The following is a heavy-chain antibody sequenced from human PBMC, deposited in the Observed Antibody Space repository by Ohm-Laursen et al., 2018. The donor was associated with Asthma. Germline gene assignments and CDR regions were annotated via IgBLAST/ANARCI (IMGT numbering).Heavy chain of an antibody. Sequence: SLRLSCTASGFTFSNYWMSWVRQAPGKGLEWVVNIKRDGSEIYYVDSVKGRFTISRDNAKNSLYLQMNSLRAEDTAVYYCARAAGTGYYYYYGMDVWGQGTTVTVS. CDR2: IKRDGSEI. CDR3: ARAAGTGYYYYYGMDV. CDR1: GFTFSNYW. V-gene: IGHV3-7*01. D-gene: IGHD6-19*01. J-gene: IGHJ6*02.